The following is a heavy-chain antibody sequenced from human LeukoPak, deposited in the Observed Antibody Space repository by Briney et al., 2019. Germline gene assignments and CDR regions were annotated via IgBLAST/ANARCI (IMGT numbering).Heavy chain of an antibody. V-gene: IGHV3-21*01. J-gene: IGHJ4*02. CDR3: ASSGYYYDSSGYYGGSYYFDY. Sequence: GGSLRLSCAASGFTFSNYGMNWVRQAPGKGLEWVSSISSSSSYIYYADSVKGRFTISRDNAKNSLYLQMNSLRAEDTAVYYCASSGYYYDSSGYYGGSYYFDYWGQGTLVTVSS. CDR2: ISSSSSYI. D-gene: IGHD3-22*01. CDR1: GFTFSNYG.